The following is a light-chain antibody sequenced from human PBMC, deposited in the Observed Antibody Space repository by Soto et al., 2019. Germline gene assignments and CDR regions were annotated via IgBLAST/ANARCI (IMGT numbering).Light chain of an antibody. J-gene: IGKJ4*01. CDR3: LQHNSYPLT. Sequence: DIQLTQSPSAVSASVGDSVTITCRASQNISTSLAWYQHKPGKAPKLLMFDVSNLESGVPSRFSGDGFGTESTLTISSLQPEDFATYYCLQHNSYPLTFGGGTKVDIK. CDR1: QNISTS. V-gene: IGKV1-5*01. CDR2: DVS.